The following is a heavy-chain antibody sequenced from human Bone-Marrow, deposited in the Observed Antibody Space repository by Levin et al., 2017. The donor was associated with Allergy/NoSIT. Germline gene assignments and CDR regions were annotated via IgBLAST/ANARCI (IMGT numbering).Heavy chain of an antibody. CDR3: ARDGGYSYGFDS. CDR2: IYYTGST. V-gene: IGHV4-61*03. CDR1: GASVRSGSQY. D-gene: IGHD5-12*01. Sequence: SQTLSLPCTVSGASVRSGSQYWSWIRQPPGKGLEWIGYIYYTGSTNYSPSLKTRVTISVDTSKNHFFLNLSSVTAADTAVYYCARDGGYSYGFDSWGQGTLVTVS. J-gene: IGHJ5*01.